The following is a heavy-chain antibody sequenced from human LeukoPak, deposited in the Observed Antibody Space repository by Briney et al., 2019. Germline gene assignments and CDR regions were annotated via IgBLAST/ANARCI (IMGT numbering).Heavy chain of an antibody. CDR2: ISGSSAMI. J-gene: IGHJ5*02. Sequence: GGSLRLSCAASGFTFTDYYMSWIRQAPGKGLEWLSYISGSSAMIYYEDTVKGRFTISRDNAKNSLYLQMNSLRVEDTAVYYCARENQARTEGSWFDPWGQGTLVTVSS. CDR1: GFTFTDYY. D-gene: IGHD1-1*01. CDR3: ARENQARTEGSWFDP. V-gene: IGHV3-11*01.